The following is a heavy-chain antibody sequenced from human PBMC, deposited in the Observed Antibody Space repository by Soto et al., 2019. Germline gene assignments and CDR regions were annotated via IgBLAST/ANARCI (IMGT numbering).Heavy chain of an antibody. J-gene: IGHJ5*02. CDR2: IKQDGSEK. Sequence: GGSLRLSCAASGFTFSSYWMSWVRQAPGKGLEWVANIKQDGSEKYYVDSVKGRFTISRDNAKNSLYLQMNSLRAEDTAVYYCARDREKYYYDSSGSNWFDPWGQGTLVTV. D-gene: IGHD3-22*01. CDR3: ARDREKYYYDSSGSNWFDP. CDR1: GFTFSSYW. V-gene: IGHV3-7*03.